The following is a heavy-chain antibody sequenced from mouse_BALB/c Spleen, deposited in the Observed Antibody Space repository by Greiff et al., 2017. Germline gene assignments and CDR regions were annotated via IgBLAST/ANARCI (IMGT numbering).Heavy chain of an antibody. D-gene: IGHD2-3*01. Sequence: QVQLKESGPGLVAPSQSLSITCTVSGFSLTSYGVHWVRQPPGKGLEWLGVIWAGGSTNYNSALMSRLSISKDNSKSQVFLKMNSLQTDDTAMYYCAREPLIYDGYYPFAYWGQGTLVTVSA. J-gene: IGHJ3*01. CDR1: GFSLTSYG. CDR3: AREPLIYDGYYPFAY. CDR2: IWAGGST. V-gene: IGHV2-9*02.